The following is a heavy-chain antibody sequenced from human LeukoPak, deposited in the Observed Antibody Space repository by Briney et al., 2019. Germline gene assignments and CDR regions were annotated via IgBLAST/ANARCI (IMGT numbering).Heavy chain of an antibody. D-gene: IGHD6-13*01. CDR1: GGSISSYY. V-gene: IGHV4-4*09. CDR3: ARLEAAAGTYYFDY. Sequence: PSETLSLTCTVSGGSISSYYWSWIRQPPGKGLEWIGYIYTSGSTNYNPSLKSRVTISVDTSKNQFSLKLSSVAAADTAVYYCARLEAAAGTYYFDYWGQGTLVTVSS. J-gene: IGHJ4*02. CDR2: IYTSGST.